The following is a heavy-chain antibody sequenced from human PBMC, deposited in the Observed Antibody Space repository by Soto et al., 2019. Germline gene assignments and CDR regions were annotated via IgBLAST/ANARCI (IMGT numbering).Heavy chain of an antibody. V-gene: IGHV4-39*01. Sequence: SETLSLTCTVSGGSISSSSYYWGWIRQPPGKGLECIGSIYYSGSTYYNPSLKSRVTISVDTSKNQFSLKLSSVTAADTAVYYCASEPYDFWSGYYNPAWFDPWGQGTLVTVSS. CDR1: GGSISSSSYY. CDR3: ASEPYDFWSGYYNPAWFDP. J-gene: IGHJ5*02. CDR2: IYYSGST. D-gene: IGHD3-3*01.